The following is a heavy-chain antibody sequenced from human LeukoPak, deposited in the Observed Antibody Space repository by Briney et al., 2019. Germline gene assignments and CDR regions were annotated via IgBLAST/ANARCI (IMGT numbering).Heavy chain of an antibody. V-gene: IGHV4-30-4*01. D-gene: IGHD6-13*01. Sequence: SQTLSLTCTVSGGSISSGDYYWSWIRQPPGKGLEWIGYIYYSGSTYYNPSPKSRVTISVDTSKNQFSLKLSSVTAADTAVYYCAREQKAAAGPYWFDPWGQGTLVTVSS. CDR1: GGSISSGDYY. CDR2: IYYSGST. J-gene: IGHJ5*02. CDR3: AREQKAAAGPYWFDP.